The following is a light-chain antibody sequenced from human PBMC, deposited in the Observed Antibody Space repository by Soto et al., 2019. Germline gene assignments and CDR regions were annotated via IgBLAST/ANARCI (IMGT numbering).Light chain of an antibody. Sequence: QSALTQPASVSGSPGQSITISCTGTSSDVGGSNYVSWYQQHPGKAPKLIIFDVSHRPSGFSNRFSGSKSGNTASLTISGLQAEDEADYYCSSYTSSSTYVFGTGTQPTVL. CDR2: DVS. V-gene: IGLV2-14*03. CDR1: SSDVGGSNY. CDR3: SSYTSSSTYV. J-gene: IGLJ1*01.